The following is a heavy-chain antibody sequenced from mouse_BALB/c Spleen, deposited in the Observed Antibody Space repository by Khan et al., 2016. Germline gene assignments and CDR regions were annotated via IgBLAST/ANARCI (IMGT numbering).Heavy chain of an antibody. V-gene: IGHV5-6-5*01. CDR2: ISTGDST. D-gene: IGHD2-1*01. CDR3: AREDYGNYGYYLDD. CDR1: GFTFRNYA. J-gene: IGHJ2*01. Sequence: EVELVESGGGLVKPGGSLKLSCAASGFTFRNYAMSWVRQTPEKRLEWVASISTGDSTYYGDSVKGRFTISRDNARNILYLQMSSLRSEETGMFYCAREDYGNYGYYLDDWGQGTTLTVAS.